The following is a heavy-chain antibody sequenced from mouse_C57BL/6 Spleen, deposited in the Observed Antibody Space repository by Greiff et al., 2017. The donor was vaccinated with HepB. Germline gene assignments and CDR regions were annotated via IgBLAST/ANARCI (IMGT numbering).Heavy chain of an antibody. CDR3: ALDGYYFDY. J-gene: IGHJ2*01. D-gene: IGHD2-3*01. Sequence: QVQLKESGAELVRPGASVKLSCKASGYTFTDYYINWVKQRPGQGLEWIARIYPGSGNTYYNEKFKGKATLTAEKSSSTAYMQLSSLTSEDSAVYFCALDGYYFDYWGQGTTLTVSS. CDR1: GYTFTDYY. CDR2: IYPGSGNT. V-gene: IGHV1-76*01.